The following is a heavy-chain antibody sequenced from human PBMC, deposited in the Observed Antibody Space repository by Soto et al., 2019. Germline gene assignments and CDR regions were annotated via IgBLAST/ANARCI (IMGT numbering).Heavy chain of an antibody. D-gene: IGHD3-16*02. J-gene: IGHJ6*02. CDR2: INTDRSTT. CDR1: EFTFNNFC. Sequence: EVQLVESGGGLVQPGGSLRLSCAASEFTFNNFCMHWVRQVPGKGLEWVSRINTDRSTTNYADSVTGRFTISRDNADNTLYLQINSLRAEDTAVYYCARGIYLKFGLDVWGQGATVTVSS. CDR3: ARGIYLKFGLDV. V-gene: IGHV3-74*01.